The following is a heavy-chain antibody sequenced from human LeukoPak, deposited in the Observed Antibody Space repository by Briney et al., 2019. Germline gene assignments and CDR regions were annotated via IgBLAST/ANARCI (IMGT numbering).Heavy chain of an antibody. Sequence: PGESLKISCKGSGYSFGSYWIGWVRQMPGKGLEWMGIIYPGDSDTRYSPSFQGQVTISADKSIKTAYLQWSSLKASDTAMYYCASSTAVTTHYFDFWGQGTLVTVSS. CDR2: IYPGDSDT. J-gene: IGHJ4*02. D-gene: IGHD4-17*01. V-gene: IGHV5-51*01. CDR1: GYSFGSYW. CDR3: ASSTAVTTHYFDF.